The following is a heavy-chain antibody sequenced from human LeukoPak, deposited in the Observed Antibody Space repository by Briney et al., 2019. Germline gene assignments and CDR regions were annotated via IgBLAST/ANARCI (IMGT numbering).Heavy chain of an antibody. V-gene: IGHV4-59*01. CDR3: AREECSGGNCGPFDY. CDR1: GGSISSNY. Sequence: SETLSLTCTVSGGSISSNYWSWIRQPPGKGLEWIGYIYYSGSTKYKSSLKSRVTISVDTSKNHVSLKLSSVTAADTAVYYCAREECSGGNCGPFDYWGQGTLVTVSS. D-gene: IGHD2-15*01. CDR2: IYYSGST. J-gene: IGHJ4*02.